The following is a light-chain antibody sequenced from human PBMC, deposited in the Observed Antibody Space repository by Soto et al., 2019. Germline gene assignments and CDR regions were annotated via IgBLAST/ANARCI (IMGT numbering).Light chain of an antibody. CDR2: EGS. CDR1: SSNVESYNL. Sequence: QSALTQPASVSGSPGQSITISCTRTSSNVESYNLVSWYQHPPVKAPKLIIYEGSERPSGVSNRFSGAQSGHSASLTISGLQAEDEADYYCSSYAGAVVFGGGTKLTVL. V-gene: IGLV2-23*01. J-gene: IGLJ2*01. CDR3: SSYAGAVV.